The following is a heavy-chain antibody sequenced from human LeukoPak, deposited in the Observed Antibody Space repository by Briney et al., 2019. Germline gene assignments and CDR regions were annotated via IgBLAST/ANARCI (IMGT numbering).Heavy chain of an antibody. CDR3: AKVGVGYSYGFDAFDI. CDR2: IRYDGSNK. J-gene: IGHJ3*02. CDR1: GFTFSSYG. Sequence: GGSLRFSCAASGFTFSSYGMHWVRQAPGKGLEWVAFIRYDGSNKYYADSVKGRFTISRDNSKNTLYLQMNSLRAEDTAVYYCAKVGVGYSYGFDAFDIWGQGTMVTVST. D-gene: IGHD5-18*01. V-gene: IGHV3-30*02.